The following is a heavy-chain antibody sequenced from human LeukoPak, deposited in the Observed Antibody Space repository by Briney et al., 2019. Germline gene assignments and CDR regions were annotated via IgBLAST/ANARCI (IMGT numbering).Heavy chain of an antibody. D-gene: IGHD3-3*01. Sequence: SETLSLTCTVSGGSIRSSSDYWGWIRQPPGKGLEWIGSIYYSGSTYYNPSLKSRVTISVDTSKNQFSLKLSSVTAADTALYYCARQRRFLESAFDPWGQGTLVTVSS. CDR2: IYYSGST. J-gene: IGHJ5*02. V-gene: IGHV4-39*07. CDR1: GGSIRSSSDY. CDR3: ARQRRFLESAFDP.